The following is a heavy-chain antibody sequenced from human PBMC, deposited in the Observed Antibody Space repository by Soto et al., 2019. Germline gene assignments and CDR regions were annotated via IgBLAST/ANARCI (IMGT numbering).Heavy chain of an antibody. CDR2: INPATGAA. V-gene: IGHV1-2*02. CDR3: ARGGGVGVAGSAAFDM. CDR1: GYPVTAYY. Sequence: QLHLVQSGAVVKKPGASVTVSCSASGYPVTAYYMHWVRQAPGRGLEWMGGINPATGAAKYTQTFQGRVTMPRGTSTGTVFMELSGLPSEDTAVFYCARGGGVGVAGSAAFDMWGQGTLVTVSS. J-gene: IGHJ3*02. D-gene: IGHD3-3*01.